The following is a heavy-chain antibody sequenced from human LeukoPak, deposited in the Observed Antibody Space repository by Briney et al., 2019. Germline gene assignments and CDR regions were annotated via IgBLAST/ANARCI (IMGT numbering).Heavy chain of an antibody. V-gene: IGHV3-7*03. J-gene: IGHJ4*02. Sequence: PGGSLRLSCAASGFTVSSSYMSWIRQAPGKGLEWVANIKQDGSEKNYVDSVKGRFIISRDNAKNSLYLQANSLRAEDTAVYYCARDQPFGSYWGQGTLVTVSS. D-gene: IGHD3-10*01. CDR1: GFTVSSSY. CDR2: IKQDGSEK. CDR3: ARDQPFGSY.